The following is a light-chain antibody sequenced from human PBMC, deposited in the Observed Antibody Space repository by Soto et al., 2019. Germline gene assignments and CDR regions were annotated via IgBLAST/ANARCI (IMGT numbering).Light chain of an antibody. V-gene: IGLV1-40*01. J-gene: IGLJ3*02. CDR1: SSNFGAGYD. CDR3: QSFDSSLSSWV. CDR2: GNN. Sequence: QSVLTQPPSVSGAPGQGVTISCTGSSSNFGAGYDVHWYQQLPGTAPKLLIYGNNNRPSGVPDRFSGSKSGTSASLAITGLQAEDEADYYCQSFDSSLSSWVFGGGTQLTVL.